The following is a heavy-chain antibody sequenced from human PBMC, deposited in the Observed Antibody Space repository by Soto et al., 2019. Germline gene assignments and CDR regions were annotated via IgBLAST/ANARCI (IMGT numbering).Heavy chain of an antibody. V-gene: IGHV3-23*01. J-gene: IGHJ6*02. CDR2: ISGSGGST. CDR3: AKDIVPRYDFWSGYPKHGLIGPFTPYYYYGMDV. D-gene: IGHD3-3*01. Sequence: HPGGSLRLSCAASGFTFSSYAMSWVRQAPGKGLEWVSAISGSGGSTYYADSVKGRFTISRDNSKNTLYLQMNSLRAEDTAVYYCAKDIVPRYDFWSGYPKHGLIGPFTPYYYYGMDVWGQGTTVTVSS. CDR1: GFTFSSYA.